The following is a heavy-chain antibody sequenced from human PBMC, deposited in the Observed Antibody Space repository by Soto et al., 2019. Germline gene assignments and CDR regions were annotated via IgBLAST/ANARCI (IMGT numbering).Heavy chain of an antibody. CDR2: ISYDGSSQ. D-gene: IGHD3-3*01. CDR1: GFTFTTYA. V-gene: IGHV3-30*18. Sequence: GGSLRLSCAASGFTFTTYAMHWVRQAPGRGLEWVALISYDGSSQYYADSVRGRFTISRDNSKNTVFLQMNSLRSEDTAVYYCAKDRDELRFLEWFPCYYYYGMDVWGQGTTVTVSS. CDR3: AKDRDELRFLEWFPCYYYYGMDV. J-gene: IGHJ6*02.